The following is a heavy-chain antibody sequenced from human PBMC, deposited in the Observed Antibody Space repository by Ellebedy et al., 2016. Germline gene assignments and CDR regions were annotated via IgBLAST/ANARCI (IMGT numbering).Heavy chain of an antibody. Sequence: GESLKISCAASGFTFTRYWMHWVRQAPGKGLEWVSRIYSDGLQTNYADSVKGRFTISRDNAKNTVDLQMNSLRAEDTAVYYCARDPFLEGDFWGRGTRVTVSS. CDR1: GFTFTRYW. V-gene: IGHV3-74*01. CDR3: ARDPFLEGDF. J-gene: IGHJ4*02. CDR2: IYSDGLQT. D-gene: IGHD2/OR15-2a*01.